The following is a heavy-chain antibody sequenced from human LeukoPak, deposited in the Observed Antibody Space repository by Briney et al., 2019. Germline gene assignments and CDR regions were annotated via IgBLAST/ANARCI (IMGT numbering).Heavy chain of an antibody. CDR1: GGSISSGDYY. CDR3: ARVSAAGTMIFDY. J-gene: IGHJ4*02. D-gene: IGHD6-13*01. CDR2: IYYSGST. V-gene: IGHV4-30-4*01. Sequence: SQTLSLTCTVSGGSISSGDYYWSWIRQPPGKGLEWIGYIYYSGSTYFSPSLKSRLTISVDTSNNQFALKLTSMTAADTAVYYCARVSAAGTMIFDYWGQGTLVTVSS.